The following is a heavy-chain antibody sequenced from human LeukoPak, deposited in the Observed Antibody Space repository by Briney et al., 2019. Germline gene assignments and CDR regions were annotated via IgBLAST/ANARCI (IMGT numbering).Heavy chain of an antibody. CDR3: ARLGARQMLEY. Sequence: GGSLRLSCAASEFTFSSYWMSWVRQAPGKGLEWVANIKQDGGQIYYLDSVKGQFTVSRDNAKNSLYLQMNSLRAEDTAVYYCARLGARQMLEYWGQGTLVTVSS. D-gene: IGHD4-17*01. CDR2: IKQDGGQI. V-gene: IGHV3-7*01. J-gene: IGHJ4*02. CDR1: EFTFSSYW.